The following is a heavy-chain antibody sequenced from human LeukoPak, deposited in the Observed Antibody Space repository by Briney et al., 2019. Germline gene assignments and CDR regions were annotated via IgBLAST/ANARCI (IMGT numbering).Heavy chain of an antibody. CDR3: ARQHDSYYYYYIDV. CDR1: GYSISNGYY. Sequence: PSETLSLTCAVSGYSISNGYYGVWIRQPPGRGLEWIGSLYHSDSAYYNTSLRSRVSMSVDTSKNQFSLTLSFVTAADTAVYYCARQHDSYYYYYIDVRGSGTTVTVSS. CDR2: LYHSDSA. V-gene: IGHV4-38-2*01. J-gene: IGHJ6*03.